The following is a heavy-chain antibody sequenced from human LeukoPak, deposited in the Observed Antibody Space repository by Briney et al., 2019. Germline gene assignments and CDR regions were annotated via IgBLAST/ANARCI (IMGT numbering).Heavy chain of an antibody. Sequence: QPGPPLRLSCAASGFIFSDYGIHWVRQAPGKGLEWPASIWNDGSHPYYADSVNGRITISRENSKNTAYLLMNILRDEDTAVYYCARDRSYGSDKKGPHKVWGQGTTAIVSS. CDR1: GFIFSDYG. J-gene: IGHJ6*02. D-gene: IGHD3-10*01. CDR2: IWNDGSHP. CDR3: ARDRSYGSDKKGPHKV. V-gene: IGHV3-33*01.